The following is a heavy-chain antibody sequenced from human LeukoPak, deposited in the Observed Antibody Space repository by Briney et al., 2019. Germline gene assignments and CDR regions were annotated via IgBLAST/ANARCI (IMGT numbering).Heavy chain of an antibody. D-gene: IGHD3-16*01. CDR3: AAGPPRTYYFDY. V-gene: IGHV4-59*08. J-gene: IGHJ4*02. CDR2: IYYSGST. Sequence: SETLSLTCTVSGGSISSYYWSWIRQPPGKGLEWIGYIYYSGSTNYNPSLKSRVTISVDTSKNQFSLKLSSVTAAYTAVYYCAAGPPRTYYFDYWGQGTLVTVSS. CDR1: GGSISSYY.